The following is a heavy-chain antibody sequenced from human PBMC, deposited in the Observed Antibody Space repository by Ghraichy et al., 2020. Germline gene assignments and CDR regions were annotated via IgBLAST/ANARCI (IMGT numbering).Heavy chain of an antibody. Sequence: SETLSLTCTVSGGSISSSSYYWGWIRQPPGKGLEWIGSIYYSGSTYYNPSLKSRVTISVDTSKNQFSLKLSSVTAADTAVYYCAGGDYDFWSGYLNWFDPWGQGTLVTVSS. J-gene: IGHJ5*02. CDR3: AGGDYDFWSGYLNWFDP. CDR1: GGSISSSSYY. D-gene: IGHD3-3*01. V-gene: IGHV4-39*01. CDR2: IYYSGST.